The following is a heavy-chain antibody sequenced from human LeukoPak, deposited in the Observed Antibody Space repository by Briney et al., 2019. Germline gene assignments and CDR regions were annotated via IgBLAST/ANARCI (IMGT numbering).Heavy chain of an antibody. CDR2: IYHSGST. V-gene: IGHV4-4*02. Sequence: SGTLSLTCAVSGGSISSSNWWSWVRQPPGKGLGWIGEIYHSGSTNYNPSLKSRVTISVDKSKNQFSLRLRSVTAADTAVYYCVSSNWLRDANFDSWGQGTLVTVSS. CDR1: GGSISSSNW. CDR3: VSSNWLRDANFDS. J-gene: IGHJ4*02. D-gene: IGHD1-1*01.